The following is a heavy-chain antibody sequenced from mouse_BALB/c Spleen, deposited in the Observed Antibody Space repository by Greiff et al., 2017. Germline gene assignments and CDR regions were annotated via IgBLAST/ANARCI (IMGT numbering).Heavy chain of an antibody. D-gene: IGHD1-1*01. V-gene: IGHV1-14*01. CDR2: INPYNDGT. J-gene: IGHJ3*01. CDR1: GYTFTSYV. CDR3: ARSWDYGSSYWFAY. Sequence: EVQLKESGPELVKPGASVKMSCKASGYTFTSYVMHWVKQKPGQGLEWIGYINPYNDGTKYNEKFKGKATLTSDKSSSTAYMELSSLTSEDSAVYYCARSWDYGSSYWFAYWGQGTLVTVSA.